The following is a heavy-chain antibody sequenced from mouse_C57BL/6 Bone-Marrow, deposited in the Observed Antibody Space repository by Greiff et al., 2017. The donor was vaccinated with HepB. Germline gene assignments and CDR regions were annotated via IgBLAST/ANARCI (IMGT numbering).Heavy chain of an antibody. CDR1: GYTFTDYY. D-gene: IGHD3-3*01. Sequence: QVQLKQSGAELVRPGASVKLSCKASGYTFTDYYINWVKQRPGQGLEWIARIYPGSGNTYYNEKFKGKATLTAEKSSSTAYMQLSSLTSEDSAVYFCARHSLRGYAMDYWGQGTSVTVSS. J-gene: IGHJ4*01. CDR2: IYPGSGNT. CDR3: ARHSLRGYAMDY. V-gene: IGHV1-76*01.